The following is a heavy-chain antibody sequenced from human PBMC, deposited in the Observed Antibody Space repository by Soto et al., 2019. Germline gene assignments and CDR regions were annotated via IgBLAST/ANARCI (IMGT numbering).Heavy chain of an antibody. CDR3: ARGRYGDY. Sequence: QVHLVQSGAEVKKPGASVKVSCKGSGYGFTTYGITWVRQAPGQGLEWMAWISAHNGNTDYAQNLQGRVTVTRDTSTSTAYMELRSLRSDDTAVYYCARGRYGDYWGQEALVTVSS. CDR1: GYGFTTYG. V-gene: IGHV1-18*01. J-gene: IGHJ4*02. CDR2: ISAHNGNT. D-gene: IGHD1-1*01.